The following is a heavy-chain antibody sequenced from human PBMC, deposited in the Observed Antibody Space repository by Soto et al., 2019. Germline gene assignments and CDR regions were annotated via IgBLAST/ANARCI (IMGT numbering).Heavy chain of an antibody. D-gene: IGHD6-19*01. CDR1: GFPFSSYG. J-gene: IGHJ4*02. CDR3: AKEGWYYFDY. CDR2: ISGSGSST. Sequence: EVQLLESGGGLVQPGGSLRLSCAASGFPFSSYGMSWVRQAPGKGLEWVSTISGSGSSTYYADSVKGRFTISRDNSKNTLSLQMNSLRAEDTAVYYCAKEGWYYFDYWGQGTLVTVSS. V-gene: IGHV3-23*01.